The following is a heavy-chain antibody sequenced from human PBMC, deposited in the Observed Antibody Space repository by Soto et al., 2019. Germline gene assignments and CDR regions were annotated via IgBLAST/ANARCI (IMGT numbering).Heavy chain of an antibody. D-gene: IGHD1-1*01. CDR2: IYWDDDK. CDR1: GFSLTTGGVG. V-gene: IGHV2-5*02. J-gene: IGHJ4*02. CDR3: AHRAGLQGNWNGGYFDF. Sequence: QITLEESGPTRVKPTQTLTLTCTFSGFSLTTGGVGVGWVRQPPGKALERLALIYWDDDKRYSPSLRSRLTIKKDTYRNQVVLTKTNMDPVDTATYYCAHRAGLQGNWNGGYFDFWGQGALVTVSS.